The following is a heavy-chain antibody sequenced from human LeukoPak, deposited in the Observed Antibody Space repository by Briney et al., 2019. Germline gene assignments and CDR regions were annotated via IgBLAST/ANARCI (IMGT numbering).Heavy chain of an antibody. J-gene: IGHJ4*02. D-gene: IGHD6-19*01. CDR2: IHHSGTT. V-gene: IGHV4-59*13. CDR3: AGGAKWLVYDF. CDR1: GGSISAYY. Sequence: SETLSLTCTVSGGSISAYYWSWIRQPPGKGLEWIGYIHHSGTTNYIPSLNGRLTISMDTSKHHFSLRLASVSAADTAMYYCAGGAKWLVYDFWGQGTLVTVSS.